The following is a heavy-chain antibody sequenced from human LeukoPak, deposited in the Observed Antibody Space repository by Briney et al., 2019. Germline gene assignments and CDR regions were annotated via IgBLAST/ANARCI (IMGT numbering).Heavy chain of an antibody. D-gene: IGHD3-3*01. J-gene: IGHJ5*02. Sequence: SETLSLTCTVSGGSISSYYWIWLRQPPGKGLEWIGYIYYSGSTNYNPSLKSRVTISVDTSKKQFSLKLSSVTAADTAVYYCARAVYDFWSGYPTNWFDPWGQGTLVTVSS. CDR3: ARAVYDFWSGYPTNWFDP. CDR1: GGSISSYY. V-gene: IGHV4-59*01. CDR2: IYYSGST.